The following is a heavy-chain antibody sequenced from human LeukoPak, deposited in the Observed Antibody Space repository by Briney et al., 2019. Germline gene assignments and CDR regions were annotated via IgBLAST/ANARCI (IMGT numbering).Heavy chain of an antibody. Sequence: ASVKVSCKASGGTFSSYAISWVRQAPGQGLEWMGGIIPIFGTANYAQKFQGRVTITTDESTSTAYMELSSLRSEDTAMYYCASLAAREGFDDYWGQGTLVTVSS. CDR1: GGTFSSYA. V-gene: IGHV1-69*05. CDR2: IIPIFGTA. CDR3: ASLAAREGFDDY. D-gene: IGHD6-6*01. J-gene: IGHJ4*02.